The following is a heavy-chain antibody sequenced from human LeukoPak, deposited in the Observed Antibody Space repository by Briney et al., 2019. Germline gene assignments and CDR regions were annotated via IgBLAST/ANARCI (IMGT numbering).Heavy chain of an antibody. J-gene: IGHJ4*02. CDR1: GFTFSSYS. CDR2: ISSSSSTI. Sequence: GGSLRLSCAASGFTFSSYSMNWVRQAPGRGLEWVSYISSSSSTIYYADSVKGRFTISRDNAKNSLYLQMNSLRAEDTAVYYCARDEGWYFDYWGQGTLVTVSS. CDR3: ARDEGWYFDY. D-gene: IGHD2-15*01. V-gene: IGHV3-48*04.